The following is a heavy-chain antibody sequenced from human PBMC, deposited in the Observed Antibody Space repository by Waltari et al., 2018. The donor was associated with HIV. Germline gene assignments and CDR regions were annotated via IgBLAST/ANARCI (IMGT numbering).Heavy chain of an antibody. CDR2: ISHDGSNE. Sequence: QVQLVESGGGVVQPGRSLRLSCAASGFTFSSYGMPWVRQAPGKGLEWVAIISHDGSNEYYADSVKGRFTISRDNSKNTLYLQMNSLRAEDTAVYYCAKDSGAYCGGDCPSDYWGQGTLVTVSS. J-gene: IGHJ4*02. CDR3: AKDSGAYCGGDCPSDY. V-gene: IGHV3-30*18. D-gene: IGHD2-21*02. CDR1: GFTFSSYG.